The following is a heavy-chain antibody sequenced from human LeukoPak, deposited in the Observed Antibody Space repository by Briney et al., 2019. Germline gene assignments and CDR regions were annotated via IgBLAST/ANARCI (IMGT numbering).Heavy chain of an antibody. J-gene: IGHJ3*02. V-gene: IGHV1-3*01. Sequence: GASVKVSCKASGYTFTSYAMHWVRQASGQRLEWMGWINAGNGNTKYSQKFQGRVTITRDTSASTAYMELSSLRSEDTAVYYCARGERLVHKAFDIWGQGTMVTVSS. D-gene: IGHD3-9*01. CDR1: GYTFTSYA. CDR2: INAGNGNT. CDR3: ARGERLVHKAFDI.